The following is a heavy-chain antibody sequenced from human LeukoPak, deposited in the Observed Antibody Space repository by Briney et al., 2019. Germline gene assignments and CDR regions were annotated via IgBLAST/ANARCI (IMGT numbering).Heavy chain of an antibody. D-gene: IGHD3-10*01. CDR1: GYSITSYG. J-gene: IGHJ6*02. V-gene: IGHV1-8*02. Sequence: ASVKVSCKASGYSITSYGISWVRQATGQGLEWMGWMNPNSGNTGYAQKFQGRVTMTRNTSISTAYMELSSLRSEDTAVYYCARPYYYGSGSYRYYYYGMDVWGQGTTDTVSS. CDR3: ARPYYYGSGSYRYYYYGMDV. CDR2: MNPNSGNT.